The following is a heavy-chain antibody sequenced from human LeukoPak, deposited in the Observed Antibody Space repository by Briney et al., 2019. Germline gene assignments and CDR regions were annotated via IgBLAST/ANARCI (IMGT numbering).Heavy chain of an antibody. CDR3: ARVGAGVFDY. Sequence: SETLSLTCAVYGGSFSGYYWSWIRQPPGKGLEWIGEINHSGSTNYNPSLKSRVTISVDTSKNQFSLKLSSVTAADTAVYYCARVGAGVFDYWGQGTLVTVSS. CDR1: GGSFSGYY. D-gene: IGHD1-26*01. J-gene: IGHJ4*02. V-gene: IGHV4-34*01. CDR2: INHSGST.